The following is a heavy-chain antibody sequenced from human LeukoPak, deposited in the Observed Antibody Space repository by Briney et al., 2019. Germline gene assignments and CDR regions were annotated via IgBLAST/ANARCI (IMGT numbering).Heavy chain of an antibody. CDR1: GGSISSGDYY. Sequence: SETLSLTCTVSGGSISSGDYYWSWIRQPPGKGLEWIGYIYYSGSTYYNPSLKSRVTISVDTSKNQFSLKLSSVTAADTAVYYCARDREGYDSSGYYQYFDYWGQGTLVTVSS. CDR3: ARDREGYDSSGYYQYFDY. J-gene: IGHJ4*02. D-gene: IGHD3-22*01. CDR2: IYYSGST. V-gene: IGHV4-30-4*01.